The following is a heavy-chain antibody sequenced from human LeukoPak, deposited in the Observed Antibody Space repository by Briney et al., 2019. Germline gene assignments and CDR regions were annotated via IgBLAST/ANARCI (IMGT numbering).Heavy chain of an antibody. Sequence: GASVKVSCKASGYTFTSYGISWVRQAPGQGLEWMGWISAYNGNTNYAQKLQGRVTMTTDTSTSTAYMELRGLRSDDTAVYYCARDLYNWNDPPPLPFDYWGQGTLVTASS. V-gene: IGHV1-18*01. D-gene: IGHD1-1*01. CDR2: ISAYNGNT. J-gene: IGHJ4*02. CDR3: ARDLYNWNDPPPLPFDY. CDR1: GYTFTSYG.